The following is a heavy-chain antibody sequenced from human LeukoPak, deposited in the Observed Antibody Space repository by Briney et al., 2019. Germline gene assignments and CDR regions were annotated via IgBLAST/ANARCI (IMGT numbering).Heavy chain of an antibody. CDR1: GGTFSSNA. J-gene: IGHJ4*02. CDR3: ARSDTAMDPVDY. CDR2: IIPIFGTA. Sequence: ASVKVSCKASGGTFSSNAISWVRQAPGQGLEWMGGIIPIFGTANYAQKFQGRVTITADESTSTAYMELSSLRSEDTAVYYCARSDTAMDPVDYWGQGTLVTVSS. D-gene: IGHD5-18*01. V-gene: IGHV1-69*13.